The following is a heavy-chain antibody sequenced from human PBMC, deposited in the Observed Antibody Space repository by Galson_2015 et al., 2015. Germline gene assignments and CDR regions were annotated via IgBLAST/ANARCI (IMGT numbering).Heavy chain of an antibody. D-gene: IGHD3-22*01. Sequence: SLRLSCAASGFTFSSYAMHWVRQAPGKGLEWVAVISYDGSNKYYADSVKGRFTISRDNSKNTLYLQMNSLRAEDTAVYYCARSYYDTPPLDYWGQGTLVTVSS. CDR1: GFTFSSYA. J-gene: IGHJ4*02. V-gene: IGHV3-30-3*01. CDR2: ISYDGSNK. CDR3: ARSYYDTPPLDY.